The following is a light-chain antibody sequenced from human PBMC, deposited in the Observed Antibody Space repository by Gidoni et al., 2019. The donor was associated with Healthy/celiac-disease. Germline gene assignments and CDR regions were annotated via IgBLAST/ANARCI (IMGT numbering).Light chain of an antibody. CDR1: HDISNY. V-gene: IGKV1-33*01. J-gene: IGKJ2*01. Sequence: QMTQSPSPLSAAVGDRDTTTCQASHDISNYLNWYQQNPGKAPKLLIYDASNLETGVPSRFSGSGSGTDFTFTISSLQPEDIATYYCKQYDNLPYTFGQGTKLEIK. CDR2: DAS. CDR3: KQYDNLPYT.